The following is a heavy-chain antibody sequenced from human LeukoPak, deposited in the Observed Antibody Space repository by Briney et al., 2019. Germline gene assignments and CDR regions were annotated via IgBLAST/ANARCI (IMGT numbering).Heavy chain of an antibody. Sequence: GGSLRLSCAASRLTFSNYAMSWVRQAPGKGLEWVSGISGSGGSTFYADSVKGRFTISRDNSKNTLYLQMNSLRAEDTAIYYCAKAGSNYPNNWFDPWGQGTLVTVSS. CDR1: RLTFSNYA. V-gene: IGHV3-23*01. CDR3: AKAGSNYPNNWFDP. J-gene: IGHJ5*02. D-gene: IGHD4-11*01. CDR2: ISGSGGST.